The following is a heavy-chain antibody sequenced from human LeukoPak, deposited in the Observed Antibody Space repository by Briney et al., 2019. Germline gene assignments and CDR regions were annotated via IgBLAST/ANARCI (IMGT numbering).Heavy chain of an antibody. CDR3: ARGRRDGYNLERYDY. CDR1: GGSISSYY. CDR2: IYYSGST. D-gene: IGHD5-24*01. V-gene: IGHV4-39*07. J-gene: IGHJ4*02. Sequence: SETLSLTCTVSGGSISSYYWGWIRQPPGKGLEWIGSIYYSGSTYYNPSLKSRVTISVDTSKNQFSLKLSSVTAADTAVYYCARGRRDGYNLERYDYWGQGTLVTVSS.